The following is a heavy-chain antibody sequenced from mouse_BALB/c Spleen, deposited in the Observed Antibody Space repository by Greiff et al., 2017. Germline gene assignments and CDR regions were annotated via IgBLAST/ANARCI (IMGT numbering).Heavy chain of an antibody. CDR3: ARYDYEGAMDY. CDR1: GYSITSDYA. D-gene: IGHD2-4*01. Sequence: EVKLMESGPGLVKPSQSLSLTCTVTGYSITSDYAWNWIRQFPGNKLEWMGYISYSGSTSYNPSLKSRISITRDTSKNQFFLQLNSVTTEDTATYYCARYDYEGAMDYWGQGTSVTVSS. J-gene: IGHJ4*01. V-gene: IGHV3-2*02. CDR2: ISYSGST.